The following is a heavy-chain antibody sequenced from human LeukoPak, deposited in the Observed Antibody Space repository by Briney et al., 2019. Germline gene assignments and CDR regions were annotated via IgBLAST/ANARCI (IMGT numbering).Heavy chain of an antibody. V-gene: IGHV4-30-2*01. D-gene: IGHD6-13*01. CDR2: IYHSGST. Sequence: ASQTLSLTCAVSGGSISSGGYSWSWIRQPPGKGLEWIGYIYHSGSTYYNPSLKSRVTISVDRSKNQFSLKLSSVTAADTAVYYCARAIAAAAYNWFDPWGQGTLVTVSS. CDR1: GGSISSGGYS. CDR3: ARAIAAAAYNWFDP. J-gene: IGHJ5*02.